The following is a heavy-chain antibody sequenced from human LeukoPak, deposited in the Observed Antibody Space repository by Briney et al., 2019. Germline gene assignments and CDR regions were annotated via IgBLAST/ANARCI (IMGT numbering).Heavy chain of an antibody. J-gene: IGHJ4*02. CDR3: AKAIGSSSSWYSPANHYFDY. CDR2: IWYDGSNK. Sequence: PGGSLRLSCAASGFTFSSYGMHWVRQAPGKGLEWVAVIWYDGSNKYYADSVKGRFTISRDNSKNTLYLQMNSLRAEDTAVYYCAKAIGSSSSWYSPANHYFDYWGQGTLVTVSS. CDR1: GFTFSSYG. D-gene: IGHD6-13*01. V-gene: IGHV3-33*06.